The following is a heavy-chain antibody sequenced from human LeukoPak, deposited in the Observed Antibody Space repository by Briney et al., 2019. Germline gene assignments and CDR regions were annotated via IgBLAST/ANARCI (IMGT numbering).Heavy chain of an antibody. V-gene: IGHV1-8*01. D-gene: IGHD3-3*02. J-gene: IGHJ6*02. CDR3: ARGPRYWPVLGYYYYGMDV. CDR2: MNPNSGNT. Sequence: ASVKVSCKASGYTFTSYDINWVRQATGQGLEWMGWMNPNSGNTGYAQKFQGRVTMTRNTSISTAYMELSSLRSEDTAVYYCARGPRYWPVLGYYYYGMDVWGQGTTVTVSS. CDR1: GYTFTSYD.